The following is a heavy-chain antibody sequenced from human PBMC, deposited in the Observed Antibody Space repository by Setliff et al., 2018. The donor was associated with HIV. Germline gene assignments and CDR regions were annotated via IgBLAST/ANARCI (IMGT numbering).Heavy chain of an antibody. CDR2: IYPGDYDT. D-gene: IGHD2-2*01. V-gene: IGHV5-51*01. CDR3: ARRHRIGSTNGLFET. Sequence: GESLKISCEGSGYTLTSYWIGWVRQMPGKGLEWMGIIYPGDYDTKYSPSFQGQVTISADKSISTAYLQWTSLKASDTAMYYCARRHRIGSTNGLFETWGQGTLVTVSS. J-gene: IGHJ5*02. CDR1: GYTLTSYW.